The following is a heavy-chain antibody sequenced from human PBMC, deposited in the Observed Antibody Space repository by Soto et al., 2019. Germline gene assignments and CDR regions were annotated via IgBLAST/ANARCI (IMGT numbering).Heavy chain of an antibody. Sequence: SETLSLTCAVSGGSISSGGYSWSWIRQPPGKGLEWIGYIYHSGSTYYNPSLKSRVTISVDRSKNQFSLKLSSVTAADTAVYYCARGVAWNYASQYYFDYWGQGTLVTVSS. J-gene: IGHJ4*02. CDR1: GGSISSGGYS. CDR3: ARGVAWNYASQYYFDY. V-gene: IGHV4-30-2*01. CDR2: IYHSGST. D-gene: IGHD1-7*01.